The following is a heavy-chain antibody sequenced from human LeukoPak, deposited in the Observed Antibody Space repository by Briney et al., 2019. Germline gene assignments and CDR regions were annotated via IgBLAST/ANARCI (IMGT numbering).Heavy chain of an antibody. CDR1: GYTFPSYG. J-gene: IGHJ6*03. CDR2: ISAYKCNT. CDR3: ARGRLQYHYYYYYMDV. D-gene: IGHD4-11*01. V-gene: IGHV1-18*01. Sequence: ASVKVSCKASGYTFPSYGISWVRQAPGQGLEWMGWISAYKCNTNYAQKLQGRVTMTTDTSTSTAYMELRSLRSEDTAVYYCARGRLQYHYYYYYMDVWGKGTTVTVSS.